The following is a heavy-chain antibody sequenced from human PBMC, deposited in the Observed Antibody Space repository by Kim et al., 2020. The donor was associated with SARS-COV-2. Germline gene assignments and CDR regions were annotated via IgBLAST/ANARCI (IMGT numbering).Heavy chain of an antibody. D-gene: IGHD3-10*01. CDR1: GFTFSSYS. Sequence: GGSLRLSCAASGFTFSSYSMNWVRQAPGKGLEWVSSISSSSSYIYYADSVKGRFTISRDNAKNSLYLQMNSLRAEDTAVYYCARDGPYGSGSYKPYYYYYMDVWGKGTTVTVSS. CDR3: ARDGPYGSGSYKPYYYYYMDV. J-gene: IGHJ6*03. V-gene: IGHV3-21*01. CDR2: ISSSSSYI.